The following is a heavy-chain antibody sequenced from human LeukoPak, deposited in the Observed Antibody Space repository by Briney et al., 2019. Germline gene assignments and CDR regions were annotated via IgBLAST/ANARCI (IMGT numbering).Heavy chain of an antibody. D-gene: IGHD2-2*02. J-gene: IGHJ3*02. Sequence: SETLSLTCTVSGGSISSYHWSWIRQPPGKGLEWIEYIYYSGSTNYNPSLKSRVTISVDTSKNQFSLKLSSVTAADTAVYYCARDLRDCSSTSCYMDHDAFDIWGQGTMVTVSS. V-gene: IGHV4-59*01. CDR2: IYYSGST. CDR3: ARDLRDCSSTSCYMDHDAFDI. CDR1: GGSISSYH.